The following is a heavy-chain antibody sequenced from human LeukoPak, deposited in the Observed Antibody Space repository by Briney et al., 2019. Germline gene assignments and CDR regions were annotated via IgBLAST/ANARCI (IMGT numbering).Heavy chain of an antibody. D-gene: IGHD6-19*01. J-gene: IGHJ5*02. CDR3: AKGPHWQWLFAWFDP. Sequence: GGSPRLSCATSGIISNTYAMHWVRQAPGKGLEWVALISFDGSNTYYVDSVKGRFTISRDNSKNTLYLQMNSLRAEDTAVYYCAKGPHWQWLFAWFDPWGQGTLVTVSS. CDR1: GIISNTYA. V-gene: IGHV3-30*04. CDR2: ISFDGSNT.